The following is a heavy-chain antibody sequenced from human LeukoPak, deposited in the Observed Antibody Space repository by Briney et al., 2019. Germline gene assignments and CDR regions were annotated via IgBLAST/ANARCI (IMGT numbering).Heavy chain of an antibody. CDR3: ARDSPYSSGWRDAFDI. D-gene: IGHD6-19*01. V-gene: IGHV5-51*01. J-gene: IGHJ3*02. CDR1: GYSFTTHW. CDR2: IYPGDSDT. Sequence: GESLKISCKGSGYSFTTHWIGWVRQMPGKGLQWMGIIYPGDSDTRYSPSFQGQVTISVDKSINTAYLQWNSLKASDTATYYCARDSPYSSGWRDAFDIWGQGTMVTVSS.